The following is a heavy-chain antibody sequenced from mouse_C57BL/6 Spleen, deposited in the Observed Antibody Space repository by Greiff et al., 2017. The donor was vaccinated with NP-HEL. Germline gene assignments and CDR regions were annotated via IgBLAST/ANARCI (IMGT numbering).Heavy chain of an antibody. V-gene: IGHV1-64*01. Sequence: QPGAELVKPGASVKLSCKASGYTFTSYWMHWVKQRPGQGLEWIGMIHPNSGSTNYNEKFKSKATLTVDKSSSTAYMQLSSLTSEDSAVYYCARGYYGSSYFDYWGQGTTLTVSS. CDR3: ARGYYGSSYFDY. CDR2: IHPNSGST. CDR1: GYTFTSYW. D-gene: IGHD1-1*01. J-gene: IGHJ2*01.